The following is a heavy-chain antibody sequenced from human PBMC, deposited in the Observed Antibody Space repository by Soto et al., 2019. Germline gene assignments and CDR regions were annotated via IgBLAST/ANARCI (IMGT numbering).Heavy chain of an antibody. V-gene: IGHV4-30-2*01. CDR3: ARVGTTVTTGYFDY. D-gene: IGHD4-17*01. CDR2: IYHSGST. CDR1: GGSISSGGYS. J-gene: IGHJ4*02. Sequence: PSDTLSLTCAVSGGSISSGGYSWSWIRQPPGKGLEWIGYIYHSGSTYYNPSLKSRVTISVDRSKNQFSLKLSSVTAADTAVYYCARVGTTVTTGYFDYWGQGTLVTVSS.